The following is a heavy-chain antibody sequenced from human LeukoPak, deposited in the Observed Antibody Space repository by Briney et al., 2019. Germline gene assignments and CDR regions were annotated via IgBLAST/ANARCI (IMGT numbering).Heavy chain of an antibody. D-gene: IGHD4-17*01. Sequence: GGSLRLSCAASGFTFRSYSMNWVRQAPGKGLEWVSSITGSSDYIYYADSVKGRFTISRDNAKNSLYLQMNNLRAEDAAVYYCARVPNRYGDYEYYFDSWGQGTLVTVSS. V-gene: IGHV3-21*01. J-gene: IGHJ4*02. CDR2: ITGSSDYI. CDR1: GFTFRSYS. CDR3: ARVPNRYGDYEYYFDS.